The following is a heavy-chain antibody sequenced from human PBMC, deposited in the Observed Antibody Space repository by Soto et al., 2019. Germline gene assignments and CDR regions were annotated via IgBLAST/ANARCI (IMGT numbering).Heavy chain of an antibody. Sequence: GGSLRLSCATSGFTFNTYPMTWVRQAPGKGLEWVSSISSTAGRTSSYADSVKGRFAISRDFSDNTVYLQMNNLRVDDTAVYFCAKGVLSFHYGMEVWGQGTTVTVSS. CDR1: GFTFNTYP. V-gene: IGHV3-23*01. CDR3: AKGVLSFHYGMEV. D-gene: IGHD3-10*01. CDR2: ISSTAGRTS. J-gene: IGHJ6*02.